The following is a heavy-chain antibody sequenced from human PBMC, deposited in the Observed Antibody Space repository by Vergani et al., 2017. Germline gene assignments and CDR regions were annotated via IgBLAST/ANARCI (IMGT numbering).Heavy chain of an antibody. CDR1: GFSFSDHY. D-gene: IGHD5-24*01. CDR2: ISNSGNTI. Sequence: QVQLVESGGGLVKPGGSLRLSCAASGFSFSDHYMTWIRQAPGKGLEWVSYISNSGNTIEYADSVKGRFSISRDNAKRSLFLQMDSLRAEDTAVYYCARDHREYNNYPGTFDIWGQGSMVTVSS. J-gene: IGHJ3*02. CDR3: ARDHREYNNYPGTFDI. V-gene: IGHV3-11*01.